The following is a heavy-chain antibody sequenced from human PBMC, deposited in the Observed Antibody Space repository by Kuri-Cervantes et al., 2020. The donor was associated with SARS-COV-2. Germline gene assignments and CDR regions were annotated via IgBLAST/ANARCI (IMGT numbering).Heavy chain of an antibody. CDR2: ISAYNGNT. Sequence: ASVKVSCKASGYTFTSYGISWVRQAPGQGLERMGWISAYNGNTNYAQKLQSRVTMTTDTSTSTAYMELRSLRSDDTAVYYCAGSSIAPNYYYYGMDVWGQGTTVTVSS. V-gene: IGHV1-18*04. CDR1: GYTFTSYG. D-gene: IGHD3-10*01. J-gene: IGHJ6*02. CDR3: AGSSIAPNYYYYGMDV.